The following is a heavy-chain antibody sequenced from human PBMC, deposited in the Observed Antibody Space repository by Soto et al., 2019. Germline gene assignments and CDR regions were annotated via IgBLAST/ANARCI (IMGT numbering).Heavy chain of an antibody. CDR2: IYYRGST. CDR3: AAGIVVVITPACDI. V-gene: IGHV4-31*03. J-gene: IGHJ3*02. Sequence: SETLSLTCTVSGGSISSGGYYWSWIRQHPGKGLEGIGYIYYRGSTYYNPSLKSRVTISVDTSKNQFSLKLSSVTAADTAVYYCAAGIVVVITPACDIWGQGTMVTVSS. D-gene: IGHD3-22*01. CDR1: GGSISSGGYY.